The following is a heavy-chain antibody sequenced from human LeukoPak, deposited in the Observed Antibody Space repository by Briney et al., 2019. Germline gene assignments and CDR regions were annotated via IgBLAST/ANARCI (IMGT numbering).Heavy chain of an antibody. CDR3: ARDGGQLYWFFDL. CDR1: GFTFRSFA. V-gene: IGHV3-30*04. J-gene: IGHJ2*01. Sequence: GGSLRLSCAASGFTFRSFAMHWVRQAPGKGLQWVAAISYDGSTKYYSDSVKGRFTISRDNSKSTLFLQMNSLRAEDTAVHYRARDGGQLYWFFDLWGRGTLVTVSS. CDR2: ISYDGSTK. D-gene: IGHD2-15*01.